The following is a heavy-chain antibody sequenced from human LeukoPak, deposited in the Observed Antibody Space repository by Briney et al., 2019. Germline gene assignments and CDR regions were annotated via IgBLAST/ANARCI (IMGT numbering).Heavy chain of an antibody. V-gene: IGHV3-33*01. Sequence: GGSLRLSCAASGFTFSSYGMHWVRQAPGKGLEWVAVIWYDGSNKYYADSVKGRFTISRDNSKNTLYLQMNSLRAEDTAVYYCARFGWFGEFGDYYGMDVWGKGTTVTVSS. J-gene: IGHJ6*04. CDR2: IWYDGSNK. D-gene: IGHD3-10*01. CDR1: GFTFSSYG. CDR3: ARFGWFGEFGDYYGMDV.